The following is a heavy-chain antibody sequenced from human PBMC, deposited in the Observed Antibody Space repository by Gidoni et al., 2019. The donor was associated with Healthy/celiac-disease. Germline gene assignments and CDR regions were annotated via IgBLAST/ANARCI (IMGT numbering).Heavy chain of an antibody. CDR1: GFTFSSYG. V-gene: IGHV3-30*18. D-gene: IGHD1-26*01. J-gene: IGHJ6*02. CDR3: AKDTIYSNTAYGMDV. Sequence: QVQLVESGGGVVQPGRSLRLSCAASGFTFSSYGMHWVRQAPGKGLEWVAVISYDGSNKYYADSVKGRFTISRDNSKNTLYLQMNSLRAEDTAVYYCAKDTIYSNTAYGMDVWGQGTTVTVSS. CDR2: ISYDGSNK.